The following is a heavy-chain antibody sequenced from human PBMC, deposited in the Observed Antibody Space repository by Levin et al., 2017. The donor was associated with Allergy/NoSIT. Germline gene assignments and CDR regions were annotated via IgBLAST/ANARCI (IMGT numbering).Heavy chain of an antibody. CDR3: ARSSSLEWFDP. V-gene: IGHV4-39*02. CDR1: GVAFSSYSMN. D-gene: IGHD3-3*01. J-gene: IGHJ5*02. CDR2: IYYTGSS. Sequence: ESLKISCVASGVAFSSYSMNWVRQAPGKGLEWIGSIYYTGSSHYNPSLQSRVTISVDTSKDHFSLNLSSVTAADTAVYYCARSSSLEWFDPWGQGTLVTVSS.